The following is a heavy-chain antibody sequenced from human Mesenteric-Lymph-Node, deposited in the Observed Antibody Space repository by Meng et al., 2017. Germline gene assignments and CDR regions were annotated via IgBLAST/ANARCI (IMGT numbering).Heavy chain of an antibody. J-gene: IGHJ6*02. Sequence: ASVKVSCKASGYTFTSYGISWVRQAPGQGLEWMGWISAYNGNTNYAQKLQGRVTMTTDTSTSTAYMELRSLRSDDTAVYYCARDKLQDGYNPKVSRIGFYYGMDVWGQGTTVTVSS. CDR1: GYTFTSYG. D-gene: IGHD5-24*01. CDR3: ARDKLQDGYNPKVSRIGFYYGMDV. CDR2: ISAYNGNT. V-gene: IGHV1-18*01.